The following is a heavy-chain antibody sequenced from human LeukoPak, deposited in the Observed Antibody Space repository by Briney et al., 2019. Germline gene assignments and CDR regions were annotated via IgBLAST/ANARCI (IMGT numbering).Heavy chain of an antibody. Sequence: SETLSLTCTVSGGSISSGDYYWSWIRQPPGKGLEWIAYMYYSGSTYYNPSLKSRVTMSADTSKNQPSLKLSSVTAADTAVYYCARPYYYDSRIDPWGQGILVTVSS. V-gene: IGHV4-30-4*01. D-gene: IGHD3-22*01. CDR3: ARPYYYDSRIDP. CDR1: GGSISSGDYY. J-gene: IGHJ5*02. CDR2: MYYSGST.